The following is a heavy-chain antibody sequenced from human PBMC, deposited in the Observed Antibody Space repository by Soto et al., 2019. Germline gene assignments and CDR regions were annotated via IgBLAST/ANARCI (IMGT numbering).Heavy chain of an antibody. CDR1: GFTFSSYA. CDR2: ISGSGGST. J-gene: IGHJ4*02. CDR3: AKDRGFRDIVLMVYALFDY. V-gene: IGHV3-23*01. Sequence: GGSLRLSCAASGFTFSSYAMSWVRQAPGKGLEWVSAISGSGGSTYYADSVKGRFTISRDNSKNTLYLQMNSLRAEDTAVYYCAKDRGFRDIVLMVYALFDYWGQGTLVTVSS. D-gene: IGHD2-8*01.